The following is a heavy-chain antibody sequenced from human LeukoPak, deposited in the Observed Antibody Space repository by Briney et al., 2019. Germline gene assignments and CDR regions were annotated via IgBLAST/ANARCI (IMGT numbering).Heavy chain of an antibody. CDR3: ARDLRRSGYSYGSYYYMDV. CDR1: GYTFTSYG. Sequence: GASVKVSCKASGYTFTSYGISWVRQAPGQGLEWMGWISAYNGNTNYAQKLQGRVTMTTDTSTSTAYMELRSLRSDDTAVYFCARDLRRSGYSYGSYYYMDVWGKGTTVTVSS. J-gene: IGHJ6*03. D-gene: IGHD5-18*01. CDR2: ISAYNGNT. V-gene: IGHV1-18*01.